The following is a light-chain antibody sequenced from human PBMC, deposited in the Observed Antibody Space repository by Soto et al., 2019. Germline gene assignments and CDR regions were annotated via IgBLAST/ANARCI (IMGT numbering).Light chain of an antibody. CDR1: RRDVGAYNY. CDR2: DVN. CDR3: SSYTSATTYV. V-gene: IGLV2-14*01. Sequence: QSLVTQPASVSGSPGQAITISCTGTRRDVGAYNYDSWYQQHPGKVPKLIIYDVNNRPSGVSNRFSGSKSGNTASLTISGLQTEDEADYYCSSYTSATTYVFGTGTKVTVL. J-gene: IGLJ1*01.